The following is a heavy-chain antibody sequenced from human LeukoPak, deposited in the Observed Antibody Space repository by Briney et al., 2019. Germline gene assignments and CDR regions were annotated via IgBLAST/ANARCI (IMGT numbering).Heavy chain of an antibody. CDR2: INTDGTVT. Sequence: GGSLRLSCAASGFTFSKYSMLWVRQAPGKGPESVSRINTDGTVTTYADSVKGRFTVSRDNADNTMFLQMNSVRDEDTAVYYCATKQWLAPPPDSWGQGTPVTVSS. D-gene: IGHD6-19*01. V-gene: IGHV3-74*01. CDR3: ATKQWLAPPPDS. J-gene: IGHJ4*02. CDR1: GFTFSKYS.